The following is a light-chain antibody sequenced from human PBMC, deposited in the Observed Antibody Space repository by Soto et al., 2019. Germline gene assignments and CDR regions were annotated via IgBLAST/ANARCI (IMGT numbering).Light chain of an antibody. CDR3: QQYNSYSLF. CDR2: GAS. V-gene: IGKV1-5*01. CDR1: QSISNW. Sequence: DIQMTQSPSTLSASVGDRVTITCRASQSISNWLAWYQQKPGKAPKLPIYGASSLESGVPSRFSGSGSGTEFTLTISSLQPDDFATYYCQQYNSYSLFFGQGTKLEIK. J-gene: IGKJ2*01.